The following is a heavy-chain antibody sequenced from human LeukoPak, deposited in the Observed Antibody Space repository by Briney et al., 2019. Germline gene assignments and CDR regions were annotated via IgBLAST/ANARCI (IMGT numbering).Heavy chain of an antibody. V-gene: IGHV3-7*01. Sequence: PGGSLRLSCAASGFTLINHWMTWVRLVPGKGLEWVATINQDGSERYSLDYVEGRFTISRDNAKNSLFLQINSLRVEDTAVYYCARQTFHKTTLGSRDAFDIWGQGTMVTVSS. CDR2: INQDGSER. J-gene: IGHJ3*02. D-gene: IGHD3-16*01. CDR1: GFTLINHW. CDR3: ARQTFHKTTLGSRDAFDI.